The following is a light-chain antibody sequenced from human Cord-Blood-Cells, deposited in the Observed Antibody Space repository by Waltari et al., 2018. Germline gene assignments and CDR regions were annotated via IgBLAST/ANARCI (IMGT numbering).Light chain of an antibody. V-gene: IGLV2-14*01. CDR3: SSYTSSSTWV. CDR1: SRDVGGYNY. CDR2: DVS. J-gene: IGLJ3*02. Sequence: QSALSQPASVPGSPGPSITISFPGTSRDVGGYNYVYWYQQHPGKAPKLMIYDVSNRPSGVSNRFSGSKSGNTASLTISGLQAEDEADYYCSSYTSSSTWVFGGGTKLTVL.